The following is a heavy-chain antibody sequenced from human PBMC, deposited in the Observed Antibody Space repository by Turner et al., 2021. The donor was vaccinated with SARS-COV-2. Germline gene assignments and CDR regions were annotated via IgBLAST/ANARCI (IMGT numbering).Heavy chain of an antibody. CDR2: IWYDGSQK. V-gene: IGHV3-33*03. D-gene: IGHD6-13*01. CDR1: RFSFSSHA. Sequence: QVQLVESGGGVVLPGRSLRLSCSASRFSFSSHAMHWGGQAPGKGREWVAVIWYDGSQKYHAASVRGRFTIARDNSRNTLYLKMDSLRVEDTGVYYCARHGAANGNYYYHGLDVWGRGTTVTVSS. CDR3: ARHGAANGNYYYHGLDV. J-gene: IGHJ6*02.